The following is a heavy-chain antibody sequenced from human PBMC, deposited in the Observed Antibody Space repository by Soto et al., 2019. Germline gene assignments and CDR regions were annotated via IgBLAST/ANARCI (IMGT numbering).Heavy chain of an antibody. D-gene: IGHD2-8*01. CDR2: ISGSADRT. CDR3: AKTRGAMIYAISVYGMDV. CDR1: GFSFSSFA. J-gene: IGHJ6*02. V-gene: IGHV3-23*01. Sequence: EVQLLESGGGFIHPGGSLRLSCAASGFSFSSFAMNWVRQAPGKGLEWVSIISGSADRTFYADSVKGRFTISRDNSKSTMYLKINSLRDEDTAVYYCAKTRGAMIYAISVYGMDVWGQGTTVTVSS.